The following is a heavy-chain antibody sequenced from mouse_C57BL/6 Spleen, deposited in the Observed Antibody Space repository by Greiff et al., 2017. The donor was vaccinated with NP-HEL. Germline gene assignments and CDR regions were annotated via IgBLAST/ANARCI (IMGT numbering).Heavy chain of an antibody. D-gene: IGHD2-3*01. V-gene: IGHV5-4*03. CDR2: ISDGGSYT. CDR1: GFTFSSYA. J-gene: IGHJ3*01. Sequence: DVMLVESGGGLVKPGGSLKLSCAASGFTFSSYAMSWVRQTPEKRLEWVATISDGGSYTYSPDNVKGRFTISRDNAKNNLYLQRSHLKSEDTAMYYCARGPDGYYEFAYWGQGTLVTVSA. CDR3: ARGPDGYYEFAY.